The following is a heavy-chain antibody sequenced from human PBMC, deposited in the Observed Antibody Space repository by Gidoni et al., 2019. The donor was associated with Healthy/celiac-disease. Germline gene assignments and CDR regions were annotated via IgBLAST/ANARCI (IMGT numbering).Heavy chain of an antibody. CDR3: ARGPGYCSSTSCPNYFDY. J-gene: IGHJ4*02. CDR2: ISYDGSNK. D-gene: IGHD2-2*01. CDR1: GFTFSSYA. V-gene: IGHV3-30-3*01. Sequence: QVQLVESGGVVVQPGRSLRLSCAASGFTFSSYAMHWVRQAPGKGLEWVAVISYDGSNKYYADSVKGRFTISRDNSKNTLYLQMNSLRAEDTAVYYCARGPGYCSSTSCPNYFDYWGQGTLVTVSS.